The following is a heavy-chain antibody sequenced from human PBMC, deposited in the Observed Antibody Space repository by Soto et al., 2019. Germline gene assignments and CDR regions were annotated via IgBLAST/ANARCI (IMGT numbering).Heavy chain of an antibody. J-gene: IGHJ5*02. D-gene: IGHD3-3*01. Sequence: SETLSLTCTVSGGSISSYYWSWIRQPPGKGLEWIGYIYYSGSTNYNPSLKSRVTISVDTSKNQFSLKLSSVTAADTAVYYCARLKIKYDFWSGYPQFPFDPWGQGTLVTVSS. CDR2: IYYSGST. CDR3: ARLKIKYDFWSGYPQFPFDP. CDR1: GGSISSYY. V-gene: IGHV4-59*08.